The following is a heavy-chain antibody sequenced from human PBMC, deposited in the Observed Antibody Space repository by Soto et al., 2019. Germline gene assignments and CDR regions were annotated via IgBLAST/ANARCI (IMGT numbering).Heavy chain of an antibody. CDR3: AHPRGYGVFDAYDI. D-gene: IGHD4-17*01. CDR2: ISDSGDST. Sequence: GVSLRLSCAASGFTFNTYAISWVRHAPGKGLEWVSAISDSGDSTYHADSVKGRFTISRDNSINTLYLQMNSLRTEDTALYYCAHPRGYGVFDAYDIWGQGTMVTVSS. CDR1: GFTFNTYA. V-gene: IGHV3-23*01. J-gene: IGHJ3*02.